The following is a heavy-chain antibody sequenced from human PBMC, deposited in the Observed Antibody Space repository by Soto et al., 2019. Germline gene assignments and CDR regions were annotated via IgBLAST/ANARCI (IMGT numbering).Heavy chain of an antibody. CDR1: GGSISSSNYY. D-gene: IGHD3-10*01. CDR2: ISHSGST. J-gene: IGHJ4*02. Sequence: SETLSLTCTVSGGSISSSNYYWGWIRQPPGKGLEWIGRISHSGSTNYNPSLKSRVTISVDTSKNQFSLKLSSVTAAGTAVYYCARGRSWFGDYWGQGTLVTVSS. CDR3: ARGRSWFGDY. V-gene: IGHV4-39*07.